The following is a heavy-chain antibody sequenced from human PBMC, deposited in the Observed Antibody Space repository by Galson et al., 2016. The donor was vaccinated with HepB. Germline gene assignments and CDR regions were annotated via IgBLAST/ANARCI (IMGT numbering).Heavy chain of an antibody. V-gene: IGHV3-30*04. Sequence: SLRLSCAASGFTFSSYAMHWVRQAPGKGLEWVAIISYDGSNKYYADAVKGRFTISRDNSKNTLYLQMHSLGAEDTAVYYCATILGYCRGGSCYRDYWGQGTLVTVSS. J-gene: IGHJ4*02. D-gene: IGHD2-15*01. CDR3: ATILGYCRGGSCYRDY. CDR2: ISYDGSNK. CDR1: GFTFSSYA.